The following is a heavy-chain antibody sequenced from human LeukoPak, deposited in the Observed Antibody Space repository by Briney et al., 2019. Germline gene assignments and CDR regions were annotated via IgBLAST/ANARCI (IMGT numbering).Heavy chain of an antibody. CDR2: IYYSGST. V-gene: IGHV4-59*01. CDR1: GGSISSYY. D-gene: IGHD6-19*01. J-gene: IGHJ4*02. Sequence: SETLSLTCTVSGGSISSYYWSWIRQPPGKGLEWIGYIYYSGSTNYNPSLKSRVTISVDTSKNQLSLKLSSVTAADTAVYYCARDQSGWFDYWGQGTLVTVSS. CDR3: ARDQSGWFDY.